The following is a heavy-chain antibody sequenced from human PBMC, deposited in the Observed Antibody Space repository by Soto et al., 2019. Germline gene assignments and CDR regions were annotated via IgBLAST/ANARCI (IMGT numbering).Heavy chain of an antibody. J-gene: IGHJ4*02. D-gene: IGHD1-26*01. V-gene: IGHV3-30*18. CDR3: AKDREGGATSFDY. CDR1: GFTFSSYG. CDR2: ISYDGRNK. Sequence: QVQLVESGGGVVQPGRSLRLSCAASGFTFSSYGMHWVRQAPGKGLEWVAVISYDGRNKYYADSVKGRFTISRDNSKNPLYLQMNSLRADDTAVYYCAKDREGGATSFDYWGQGTLVTVSS.